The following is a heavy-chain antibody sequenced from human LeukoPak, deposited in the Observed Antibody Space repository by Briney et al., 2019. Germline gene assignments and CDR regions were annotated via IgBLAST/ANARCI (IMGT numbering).Heavy chain of an antibody. V-gene: IGHV4-39*07. J-gene: IGHJ5*02. CDR1: GASISSSTYY. CDR3: ARGNYYDFWSGYYPTVPWFDP. CDR2: IYFSGST. Sequence: SETLSLTFTVSGASISSSTYYWGWIRQPPGKGLEWIGSIYFSGSTYYNPSLKSRVTISVDTSKNQFSLKLSSVTAADTAVYYCARGNYYDFWSGYYPTVPWFDPWGQGTLVTVSS. D-gene: IGHD3-3*01.